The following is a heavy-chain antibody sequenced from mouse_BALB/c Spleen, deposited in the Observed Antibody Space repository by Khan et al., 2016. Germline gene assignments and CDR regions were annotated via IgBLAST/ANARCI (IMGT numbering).Heavy chain of an antibody. CDR3: AHDGSWFAY. V-gene: IGHV14-1*02. CDR1: GFNIKDYY. J-gene: IGHJ3*01. Sequence: VQLQQSGAELVRPGALVKLSCKASGFNIKDYYMHWVKQRPEQGLEWIGWIDPENGNTIYDPKFQGKASITADTSSNTAYLQLSSLTSEDTAVYYCAHDGSWFAYWGQGTLVTVSA. CDR2: IDPENGNT. D-gene: IGHD2-3*01.